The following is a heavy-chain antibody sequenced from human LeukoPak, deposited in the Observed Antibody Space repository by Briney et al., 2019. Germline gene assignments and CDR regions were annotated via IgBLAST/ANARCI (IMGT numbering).Heavy chain of an antibody. CDR2: IYHSGTT. Sequence: SETLSLTCTVSGDSISFSNYCWGWIRQPPGKGLEWIGYIYHSGTTYYNPSLKSRVTFSVDRSKNQFSLKLSSVTAADTAVYYCARINGELSFDYWGQGTLVTVSS. J-gene: IGHJ4*02. D-gene: IGHD3-10*01. CDR3: ARINGELSFDY. CDR1: GDSISFSNYC. V-gene: IGHV4-30-2*01.